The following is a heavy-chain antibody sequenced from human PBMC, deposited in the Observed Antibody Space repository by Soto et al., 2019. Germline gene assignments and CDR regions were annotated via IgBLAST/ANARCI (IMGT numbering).Heavy chain of an antibody. CDR1: GFTFRSYA. Sequence: GGSLRLSCAASGFTFRSYAMHWVRQAPGKGLEWVATISYDENNRYYTDSVKGRFTISRDNSKNTVYLQVNSLRDEDTAVYYCARAMDIGMALKVNWFDRWGQGTVVTVS. CDR2: ISYDENNR. D-gene: IGHD2-2*03. J-gene: IGHJ5*02. CDR3: ARAMDIGMALKVNWFDR. V-gene: IGHV3-30-3*01.